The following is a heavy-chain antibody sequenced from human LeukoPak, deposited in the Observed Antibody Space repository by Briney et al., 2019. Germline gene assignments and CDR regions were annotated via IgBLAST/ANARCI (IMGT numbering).Heavy chain of an antibody. V-gene: IGHV3-7*01. CDR1: GFTFTSYE. D-gene: IGHD2-2*01. J-gene: IGHJ6*03. Sequence: GGSLRLSCAASGFTFTSYEMNWVRQAPGKGLEWVANIKQDGSEKYYVDSVKGRFTISRDNAKNSLYLQMNSLRTEDTAVYYCASPHYCSSASCYPYYYYMDVWGKGTTVTVSS. CDR2: IKQDGSEK. CDR3: ASPHYCSSASCYPYYYYMDV.